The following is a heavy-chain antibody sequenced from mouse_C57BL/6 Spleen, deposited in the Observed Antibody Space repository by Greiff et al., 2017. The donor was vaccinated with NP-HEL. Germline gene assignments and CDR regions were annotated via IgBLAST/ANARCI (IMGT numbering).Heavy chain of an antibody. CDR2: INPNYGTT. CDR3: SHYYGSSYVGYFDV. D-gene: IGHD1-1*01. J-gene: IGHJ1*03. CDR1: GYSFTDYN. Sequence: VQLQQSGPELVKPGASVKISCKASGYSFTDYNMNWVKQSNGKSLEWIGVINPNYGTTSYNQKFKGKATLTVDQSSSTAYMQLNSLTSEDSAVYYCSHYYGSSYVGYFDVWGTGTTVTVSS. V-gene: IGHV1-39*01.